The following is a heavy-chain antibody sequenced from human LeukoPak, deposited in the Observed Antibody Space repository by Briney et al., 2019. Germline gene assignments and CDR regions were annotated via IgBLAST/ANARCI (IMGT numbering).Heavy chain of an antibody. Sequence: ASLKVSCKASGYTFSSYDNNWVRQATGQGLEWMGWMNPNSGNTGHAQKFQGRVTMTRNTSISTAYMELSSLRSEDTAVYYCARVRGSSPYYYYYYMDVWGKGTTVTVSS. CDR3: ARVRGSSPYYYYYYMDV. CDR2: MNPNSGNT. CDR1: GYTFSSYD. D-gene: IGHD3-16*01. V-gene: IGHV1-8*01. J-gene: IGHJ6*03.